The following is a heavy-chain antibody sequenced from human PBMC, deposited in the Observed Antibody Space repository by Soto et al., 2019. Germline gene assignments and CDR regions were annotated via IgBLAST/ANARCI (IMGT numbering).Heavy chain of an antibody. CDR1: GFTFSSYT. D-gene: IGHD1-1*01. CDR3: ARDTNTGTYHFNC. J-gene: IGHJ4*02. Sequence: EVQLLESGGGLAKPGGSLRLSCAASGFTFSSYTMNWVRQAPGKGLEWVSAITSSSSAIYYADSVRGRFTISRDNAKNSLYLQMTSLRAADAAVYYCARDTNTGTYHFNCWGQGTLVNVSS. CDR2: ITSSSSAI. V-gene: IGHV3-21*01.